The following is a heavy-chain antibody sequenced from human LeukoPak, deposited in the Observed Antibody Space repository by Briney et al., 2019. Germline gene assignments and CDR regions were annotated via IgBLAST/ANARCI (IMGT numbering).Heavy chain of an antibody. Sequence: PSETLSLTCTVSGGSISSSSYYWGWLRQPPGQGLEWIGCIYYSGSTYYNPSLKSRLTISVDTSKKQFSLRLCSVTAADTAVYYCAAASYYYYMFVWGKGTTFTVSS. J-gene: IGHJ6*03. D-gene: IGHD6-25*01. CDR2: IYYSGST. V-gene: IGHV4-39*07. CDR3: AAASYYYYMFV. CDR1: GGSISSSSYY.